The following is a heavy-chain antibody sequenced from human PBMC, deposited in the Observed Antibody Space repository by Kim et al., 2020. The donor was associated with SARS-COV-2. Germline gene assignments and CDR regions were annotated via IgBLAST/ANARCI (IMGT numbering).Heavy chain of an antibody. D-gene: IGHD3-22*01. CDR2: IYYRGST. J-gene: IGHJ6*02. Sequence: SETLSLTCTVSGGSISSTSHYWGWIRQPPGKGLEWIGNIYYRGSTYYNPSLKSRVTISEDTSKNQFSLKLSSVTAADTAVYYCARSLSTIKYDSSRGGMDVWGQGTTVTVSS. V-gene: IGHV4-39*07. CDR3: ARSLSTIKYDSSRGGMDV. CDR1: GGSISSTSHY.